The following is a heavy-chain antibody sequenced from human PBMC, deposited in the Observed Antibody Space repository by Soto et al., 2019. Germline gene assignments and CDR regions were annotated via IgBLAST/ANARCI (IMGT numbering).Heavy chain of an antibody. Sequence: SETLSLTCTVSGGSISSGDYYWSWIRQPPGKGLEWIGYIYYSGSTYYNPSLKSRVTISVDTSKNQFSLKLSSVTAADTAVYYCARDHYVYDFLTGYGYYYGMDVWGQGTTVT. CDR1: GGSISSGDYY. CDR3: ARDHYVYDFLTGYGYYYGMDV. D-gene: IGHD3-9*01. J-gene: IGHJ6*02. V-gene: IGHV4-30-4*01. CDR2: IYYSGST.